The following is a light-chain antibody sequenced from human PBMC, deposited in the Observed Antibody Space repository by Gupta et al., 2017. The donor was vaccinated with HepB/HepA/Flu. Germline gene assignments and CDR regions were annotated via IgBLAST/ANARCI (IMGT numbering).Light chain of an antibody. J-gene: IGLJ3*02. V-gene: IGLV4-69*01. CDR2: LNSDGSH. CDR3: QTWGPGIRV. Sequence: QLVLPQSPSASASLGASVTLNCPLSSGHSNYAIAWHQQQPGKGPRYLMRLNSDGSHNKGDGIPDRFSGSSSGAERYLTISSLQSEDEAEDYCQTWGPGIRVFGGGTKLTV. CDR1: SGHSNYA.